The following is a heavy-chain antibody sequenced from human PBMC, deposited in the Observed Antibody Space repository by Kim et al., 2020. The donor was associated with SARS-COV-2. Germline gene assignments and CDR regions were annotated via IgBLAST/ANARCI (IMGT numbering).Heavy chain of an antibody. Sequence: GGSLRLSCEASGFTFSSYGMHWVRQAPGKGLEWVAVIWYDGSNKYYSDSVKGRFTISRDNSKNKVFLQMHSLRAEDRAVYYCARDYYDSGGQGYYGLDVWGQGTTVTVSS. D-gene: IGHD3-22*01. J-gene: IGHJ6*02. CDR1: GFTFSSYG. CDR2: IWYDGSNK. CDR3: ARDYYDSGGQGYYGLDV. V-gene: IGHV3-33*01.